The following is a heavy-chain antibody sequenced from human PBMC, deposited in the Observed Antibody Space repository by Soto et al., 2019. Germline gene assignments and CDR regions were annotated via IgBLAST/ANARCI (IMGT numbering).Heavy chain of an antibody. CDR1: GFTFSSYA. CDR3: ARDRGSCSGGSCYGYIQL. J-gene: IGHJ1*01. Sequence: GGSLRLSCAASGFTFSSYAMSWVRQAPGKGLEWVSAISGSGGSTYYADSVKGRFTISRDNSKNTLYLQMNSLRAEDTAVYYCARDRGSCSGGSCYGYIQLWGQGTLVTVSS. D-gene: IGHD2-15*01. CDR2: ISGSGGST. V-gene: IGHV3-23*01.